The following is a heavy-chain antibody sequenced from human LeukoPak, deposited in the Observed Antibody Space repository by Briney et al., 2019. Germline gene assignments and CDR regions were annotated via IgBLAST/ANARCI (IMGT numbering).Heavy chain of an antibody. CDR3: AKDRRMTYYYDSSGPSYGMDV. J-gene: IGHJ6*02. Sequence: GGSLRLSCAASGFTFSSYAMSWVRQAPGKGLEWVSAISGSGGSTYYADSVKGRFTISRDNSKNTLYLQMNSLRAEDTAVYYCAKDRRMTYYYDSSGPSYGMDVWGQGTTVTVSS. V-gene: IGHV3-23*01. CDR1: GFTFSSYA. D-gene: IGHD3-22*01. CDR2: ISGSGGST.